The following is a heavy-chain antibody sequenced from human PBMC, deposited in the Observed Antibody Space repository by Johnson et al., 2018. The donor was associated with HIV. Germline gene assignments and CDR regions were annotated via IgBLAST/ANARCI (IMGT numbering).Heavy chain of an antibody. V-gene: IGHV3-15*01. CDR1: GFTFSNAW. CDR3: TTMSALWFGDLHVFGDGFDI. CDR2: VKSKTDGGTI. J-gene: IGHJ3*02. D-gene: IGHD3-10*01. Sequence: VQLVESGGGLVQPGGSLRVSCAASGFTFSNAWTSWVRQAPGKGLEWVGRVKSKTDGGTIDYAAAVKGRFIISRDDSKNTLYLQMNGLKTEDTAVYYCTTMSALWFGDLHVFGDGFDIWGQGTMVTVSS.